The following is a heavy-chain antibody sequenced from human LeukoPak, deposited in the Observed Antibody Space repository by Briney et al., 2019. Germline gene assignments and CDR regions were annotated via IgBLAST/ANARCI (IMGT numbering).Heavy chain of an antibody. Sequence: PSETLSHTCTVSGGSISSSSYYWGWIRQPPGKGLEWIGSIYYSGSTYYNPSLKSRVTISVDTSKNQFSLKLSSVTAADTAVYYCARHGRSSSFDYWGQGTLVTVSS. V-gene: IGHV4-39*01. CDR3: ARHGRSSSFDY. CDR2: IYYSGST. D-gene: IGHD6-6*01. CDR1: GGSISSSSYY. J-gene: IGHJ4*02.